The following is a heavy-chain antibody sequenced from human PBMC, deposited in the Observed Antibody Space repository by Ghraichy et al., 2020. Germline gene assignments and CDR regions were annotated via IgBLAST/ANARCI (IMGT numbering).Heavy chain of an antibody. V-gene: IGHV3-21*01. D-gene: IGHD3-3*01. CDR2: ISSSSSYI. CDR1: GFTFSSYS. J-gene: IGHJ6*03. CDR3: ARGGYYDFLSGYYTGRVPLMDA. Sequence: GGSLRLSCAASGFTFSSYSMNWVRQAPGKGLEWVSSISSSSSYIYYADSVKGRFTISRDNAKNSLYLQMNSLRAEDTAVYYCARGGYYDFLSGYYTGRVPLMDAWCKGTTVTVSS.